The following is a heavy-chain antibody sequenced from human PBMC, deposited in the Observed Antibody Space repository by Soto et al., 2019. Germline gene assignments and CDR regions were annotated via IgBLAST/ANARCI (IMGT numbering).Heavy chain of an antibody. CDR1: GYSISSGYY. V-gene: IGHV4-38-2*01. D-gene: IGHD3-22*01. J-gene: IGHJ4*02. CDR2: IYHSGTT. CDR3: ARLLYDSRGYYYFDY. Sequence: SETLSLTCAVSGYSISSGYYWGWIRQPPGKGLEWIGSIYHSGTTYDNPSLKSRVTISVDMSKNQFSLKLSSVTAADTAVYYCARLLYDSRGYYYFDYWGQGTLVTVSS.